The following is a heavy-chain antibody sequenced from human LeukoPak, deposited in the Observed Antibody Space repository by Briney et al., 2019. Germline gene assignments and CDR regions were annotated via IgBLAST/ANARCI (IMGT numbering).Heavy chain of an antibody. CDR3: AELGITMIGGV. CDR2: ISSSGSTI. J-gene: IGHJ6*04. D-gene: IGHD3-10*02. V-gene: IGHV3-48*04. CDR1: GFIFSSYG. Sequence: PGGSLRLSCAASGFIFSSYGMGWVRQAPGKGLEWVSYISSSGSTIYYANSVKGRFTISRDNAENSLYLQMNSLRAEDTAVYYCAELGITMIGGVWGKGTTVTISS.